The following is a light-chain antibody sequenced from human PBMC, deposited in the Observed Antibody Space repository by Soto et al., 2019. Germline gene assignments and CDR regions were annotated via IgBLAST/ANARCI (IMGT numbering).Light chain of an antibody. V-gene: IGLV2-14*01. Sequence: QSALTQPASVSGSPGQSITISCTGTSSDVDGYNYVSWFQQHPGKAPKLMIYEVSNRPSGVSNRFSGSKSGNTASLAISGLQAEDEADYYCSSYTSSSALVFGGGTKLTVL. CDR1: SSDVDGYNY. CDR3: SSYTSSSALV. J-gene: IGLJ3*02. CDR2: EVS.